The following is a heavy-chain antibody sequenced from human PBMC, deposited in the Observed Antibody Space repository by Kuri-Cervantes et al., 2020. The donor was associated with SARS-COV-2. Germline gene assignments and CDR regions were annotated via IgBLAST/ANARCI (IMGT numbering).Heavy chain of an antibody. Sequence: SLHIPCAAAGFTFSSYAMSWVRQAPGKGLEWVSAISGSGGSTYYADSVKGRFTISRDNSKNTLYLQMNCLRAGDTAVYYCATLQPFRSGYDDYWGQGTLVTVSS. V-gene: IGHV3-23*01. CDR2: ISGSGGST. J-gene: IGHJ4*02. D-gene: IGHD3-22*01. CDR1: GFTFSSYA. CDR3: ATLQPFRSGYDDY.